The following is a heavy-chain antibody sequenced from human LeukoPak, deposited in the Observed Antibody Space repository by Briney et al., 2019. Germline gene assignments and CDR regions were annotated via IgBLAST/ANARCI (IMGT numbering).Heavy chain of an antibody. Sequence: GGSLRLSYAASGFTFSNYGMHWVRQAPGKGLEWVAFIWYDGSNKYYADSVKGRFTISRDNSKNTVYLQMNSLRAEDTAVYYCAKVLAVTSYGAKSVFDHWGQGTLVTVSS. CDR1: GFTFSNYG. CDR2: IWYDGSNK. V-gene: IGHV3-30*02. CDR3: AKVLAVTSYGAKSVFDH. J-gene: IGHJ4*02. D-gene: IGHD4-23*01.